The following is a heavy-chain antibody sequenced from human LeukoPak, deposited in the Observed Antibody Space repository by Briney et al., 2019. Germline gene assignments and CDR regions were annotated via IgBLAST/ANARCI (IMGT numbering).Heavy chain of an antibody. CDR3: AKDRTVGASYWYLDL. D-gene: IGHD1-26*01. CDR2: ISSSGSGGNT. CDR1: GVTLSSYA. V-gene: IGHV3-23*01. J-gene: IGHJ2*01. Sequence: GGSLRLSCAASGVTLSSYAMSWARQAPGKGLEWVSGISSSGSGGNTYYADSVKGRFTISRDSSKNTLFLHMNTLRAEDTAIYYCAKDRTVGASYWYLDLWGRGTLVTVSS.